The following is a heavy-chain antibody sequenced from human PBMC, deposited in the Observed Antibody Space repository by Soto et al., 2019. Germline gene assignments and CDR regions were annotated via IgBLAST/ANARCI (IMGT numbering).Heavy chain of an antibody. CDR1: GFTFSSYS. D-gene: IGHD2-21*02. J-gene: IGHJ4*02. Sequence: PGGSLRLSCAASGFTFSSYSMNWVRQAPGKGLEWVSSISSSSSYIYYADSVKGRFTISRDNAKNPLYLQMNSLRAEDTAVYYCARDTSYVVTAPSVVYWGQGTLVTVSS. CDR2: ISSSSSYI. V-gene: IGHV3-21*01. CDR3: ARDTSYVVTAPSVVY.